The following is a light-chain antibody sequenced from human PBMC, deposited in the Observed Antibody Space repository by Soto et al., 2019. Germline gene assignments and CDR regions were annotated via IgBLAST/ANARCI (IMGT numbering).Light chain of an antibody. V-gene: IGKV2-30*01. CDR3: VQGTSWPYT. CDR2: TIS. J-gene: IGKJ2*01. Sequence: DIVMTQSPLSLPVTLGQPASISCRSSQSLVYSDGNTYLTWLQQRPGQSPRRLIYTISNRDSGVPDRFNGSASGTDFTLTISGVEAEDVGVYYCVQGTSWPYTFGQGTKLEIK. CDR1: QSLVYSDGNTY.